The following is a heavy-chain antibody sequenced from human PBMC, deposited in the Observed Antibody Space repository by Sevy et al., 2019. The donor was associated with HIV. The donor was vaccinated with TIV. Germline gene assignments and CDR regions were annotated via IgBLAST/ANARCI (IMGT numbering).Heavy chain of an antibody. V-gene: IGHV1-24*01. J-gene: IGHJ3*02. CDR1: GYSVSDLS. CDR2: YDPEDGET. D-gene: IGHD3-22*01. CDR3: ATSPDYYDSSRDAFDI. Sequence: ASVKVSCKVSGYSVSDLSIHWVRQAPGKGLEWMGGYDPEDGETIYAKKFQGRVTMTEDTSTDTAYMGLRSLRSENTAGYYCATSPDYYDSSRDAFDIWGQGTMVTVSS.